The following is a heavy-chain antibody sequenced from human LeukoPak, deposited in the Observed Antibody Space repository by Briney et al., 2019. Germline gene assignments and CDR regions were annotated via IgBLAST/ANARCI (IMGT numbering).Heavy chain of an antibody. Sequence: AGGSLRLSCAVSGLTFSNFKMNWVRQAPGKGLEWVSYISDSGRTTFYADSVKGRFTISRDNAKNSLYLQMNSLRAEDTAVYYCARSVMITFGGVIVDYFDYWGQGTLVTVSS. CDR1: GLTFSNFK. CDR2: ISDSGRTT. J-gene: IGHJ4*02. D-gene: IGHD3-16*02. V-gene: IGHV3-48*03. CDR3: ARSVMITFGGVIVDYFDY.